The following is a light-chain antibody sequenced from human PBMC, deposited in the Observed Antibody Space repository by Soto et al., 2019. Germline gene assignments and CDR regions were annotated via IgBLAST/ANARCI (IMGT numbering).Light chain of an antibody. CDR3: ISHKPFGTLQI. J-gene: IGLJ1*01. V-gene: IGLV2-14*01. CDR1: SSDFAIYNY. CDR2: AVS. Sequence: QSALTQPASVSGSPGQSITISCTGTSSDFAIYNYVSWYQLHPGKAPKLMIYAVSVRTSGVSNRFSGSKSGNTASLTISGLQAEDEADYFCISHKPFGTLQIFGRGTKHPVL.